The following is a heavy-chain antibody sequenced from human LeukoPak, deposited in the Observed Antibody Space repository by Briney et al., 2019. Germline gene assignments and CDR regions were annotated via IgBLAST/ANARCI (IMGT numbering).Heavy chain of an antibody. CDR1: GGSISSYY. V-gene: IGHV4-59*01. CDR2: IYYSGST. D-gene: IGHD5-12*01. CDR3: ARGNGGYAVY. Sequence: SETLSLTCTVSGGSISSYYWSWIRQPPGKGLEWIGYIYYSGSTDYNPSLKSRVTISVDTSKNQFSLKLSSVTAADTAIFYCARGNGGYAVYWGQGTLVTVSS. J-gene: IGHJ4*02.